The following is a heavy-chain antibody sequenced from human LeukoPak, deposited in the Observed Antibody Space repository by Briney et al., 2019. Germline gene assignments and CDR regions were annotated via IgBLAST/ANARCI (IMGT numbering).Heavy chain of an antibody. Sequence: GGSLRLSCAASGFTFSSYWMSWVRQAPGKGLEWVANIKQDGSEKYYVDSVKGRFTISRDNAKNSLYLQMNSLRAEDTAVYYCAREGTGGYYYYGMDVWGQGTTVTVSS. CDR2: IKQDGSEK. V-gene: IGHV3-7*01. CDR3: AREGTGGYYYYGMDV. D-gene: IGHD1-1*01. J-gene: IGHJ6*02. CDR1: GFTFSSYW.